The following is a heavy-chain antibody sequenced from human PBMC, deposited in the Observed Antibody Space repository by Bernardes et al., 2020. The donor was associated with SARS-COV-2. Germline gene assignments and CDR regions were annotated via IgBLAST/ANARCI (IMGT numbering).Heavy chain of an antibody. D-gene: IGHD5-18*01. Sequence: ASVKVSCKASGYTFTSYGISWVRQAPGQGLELMGWISADSVNTDYAEKFQGRVTMTTDTSTSTAYMELRRLRSDDTAVYYCATVVGYTYGGGWFDPWGQGTLVIVSS. CDR2: ISADSVNT. J-gene: IGHJ5*02. CDR3: ATVVGYTYGGGWFDP. CDR1: GYTFTSYG. V-gene: IGHV1-18*01.